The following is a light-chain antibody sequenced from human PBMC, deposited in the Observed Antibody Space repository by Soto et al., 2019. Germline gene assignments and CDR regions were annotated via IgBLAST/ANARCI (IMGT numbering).Light chain of an antibody. J-gene: IGKJ1*01. Sequence: GARVTITCRASQSVSIWLAWYQQKPGKAPKLLIYKASSLEGGVPSRFSGSGSGTEFTLTISSLQPDDFATYYCQQYNNLWTFGQGTKVEI. CDR2: KAS. V-gene: IGKV1-5*03. CDR3: QQYNNLWT. CDR1: QSVSIW.